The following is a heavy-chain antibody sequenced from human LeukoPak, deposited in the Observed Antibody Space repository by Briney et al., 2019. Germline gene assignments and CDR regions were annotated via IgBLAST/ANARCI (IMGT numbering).Heavy chain of an antibody. D-gene: IGHD6-19*01. J-gene: IGHJ4*02. CDR1: GGSISSYY. CDR2: IYSSGST. CDR3: ARDWAVAVHYFDY. V-gene: IGHV4-4*07. Sequence: PSETLFLTCTVSGGSISSYYWSWIRQPAGKGLEWIGRIYSSGSTNYNPSLESRVSMSVDTSKNQFSLKLNSVTAADTAVYYCARDWAVAVHYFDYWGQGTLVTVSS.